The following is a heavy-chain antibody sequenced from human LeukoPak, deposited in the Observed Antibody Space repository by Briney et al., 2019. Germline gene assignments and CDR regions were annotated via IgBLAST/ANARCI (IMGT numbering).Heavy chain of an antibody. CDR2: ISGYNGNP. CDR1: GYTFTSYG. D-gene: IGHD6-6*01. Sequence: ASVKVSCKASGYTFTSYGISWVRQAPGQGLEWMGWISGYNGNPNYAQKLQGRVTMTTDTSTSTAYMELRSLRADDTAVYYCGRSYSSSHPDWLDPWGQGTLVTVSS. CDR3: GRSYSSSHPDWLDP. J-gene: IGHJ5*02. V-gene: IGHV1-18*01.